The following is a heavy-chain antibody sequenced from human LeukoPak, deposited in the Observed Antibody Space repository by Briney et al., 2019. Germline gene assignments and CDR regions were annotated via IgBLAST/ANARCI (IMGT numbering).Heavy chain of an antibody. D-gene: IGHD4-11*01. Sequence: PGGSLRLSCTVSGCTFSSYWMSWVLQAPGKGLEWVANIKQDGGERFYVDSVKGRFTISRDNAKNSLYLQMNSLRVEDTAVYYCAREDHSNYNYWGQGTLVTVSS. CDR3: AREDHSNYNY. V-gene: IGHV3-7*01. CDR2: IKQDGGER. CDR1: GCTFSSYW. J-gene: IGHJ4*02.